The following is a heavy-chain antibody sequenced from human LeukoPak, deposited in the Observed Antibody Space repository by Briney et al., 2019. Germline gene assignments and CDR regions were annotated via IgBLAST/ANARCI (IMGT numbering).Heavy chain of an antibody. J-gene: IGHJ4*02. CDR3: ARAPGDLLWFGELV. Sequence: GGSLRLSCAASGFTFSSYGMHWVRQAPGKGLEYVSSIGSDGFGRYYGNSAKGRFTISRDNSKNTLYLQMGSLRAEDMAVYYCARAPGDLLWFGELVWGQGTLVTVSS. D-gene: IGHD3-10*01. V-gene: IGHV3-64*01. CDR1: GFTFSSYG. CDR2: IGSDGFGR.